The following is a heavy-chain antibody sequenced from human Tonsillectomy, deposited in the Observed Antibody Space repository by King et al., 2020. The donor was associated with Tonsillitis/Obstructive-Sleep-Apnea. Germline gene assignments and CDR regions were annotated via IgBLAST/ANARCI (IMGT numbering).Heavy chain of an antibody. V-gene: IGHV3-7*03. J-gene: IGHJ4*02. CDR2: RKQDGTEK. CDR3: AREAWGSLDS. CDR1: GFTFSSYW. Sequence: VQLVQAGGGLVQPGGSLRLSCAASGFTFSSYWMSWVRQAPGKGREWVANRKQDGTEKYYVDSVKGRFTISRDNAKNSLYLQMNSLRAEDTAVYYCAREAWGSLDSWGQGTLVTVSS. D-gene: IGHD3-16*01.